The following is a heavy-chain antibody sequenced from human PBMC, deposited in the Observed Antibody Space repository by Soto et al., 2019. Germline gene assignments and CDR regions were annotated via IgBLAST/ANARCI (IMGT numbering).Heavy chain of an antibody. J-gene: IGHJ4*02. V-gene: IGHV3-53*01. CDR2: IYSGGST. Sequence: GGSLRLSCAASGFTVSGNYMSWVRQAPGKGLEWVSVIYSGGSTYYADSVKGRFTISRDNSKNTLYLQMNSLRAEDTAVYYCARAQAGGYDSSGYYKKYYFDYWGQGTLVTVSS. CDR3: ARAQAGGYDSSGYYKKYYFDY. D-gene: IGHD3-22*01. CDR1: GFTVSGNY.